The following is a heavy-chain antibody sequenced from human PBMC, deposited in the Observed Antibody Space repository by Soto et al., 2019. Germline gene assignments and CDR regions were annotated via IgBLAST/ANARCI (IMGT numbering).Heavy chain of an antibody. V-gene: IGHV1-69*01. J-gene: IGHJ4*02. D-gene: IGHD3-22*01. CDR2: SIPIFGTA. CDR1: GGTFSSYA. Sequence: QVQLVQSGAEVKKPGSSVKVSCKASGGTFSSYAISWVRQAPGQGLEWMGGSIPIFGTANYAQKFQGRVTITADESTSTAYRELSSLRSEDTAVYYCARGYYYDSSGYYSNAYYFDYWGQGTLVTVSS. CDR3: ARGYYYDSSGYYSNAYYFDY.